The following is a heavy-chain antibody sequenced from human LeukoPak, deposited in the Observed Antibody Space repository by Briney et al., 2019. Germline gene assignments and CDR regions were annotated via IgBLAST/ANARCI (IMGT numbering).Heavy chain of an antibody. V-gene: IGHV7-4-1*02. D-gene: IGHD6-13*01. J-gene: IGHJ6*03. CDR2: INTNTGNP. CDR1: GYTFTSYA. Sequence: GASVKVSCKASGYTFTSYAMNWVRQAPGQGLEWMGWINTNTGNPTYAQGFTGRFVFSLDTSVSTAYLQISSLKAEDTAVYYCARGDQYSSSWWGNYYYYMDVWGKGTTVTISS. CDR3: ARGDQYSSSWWGNYYYYMDV.